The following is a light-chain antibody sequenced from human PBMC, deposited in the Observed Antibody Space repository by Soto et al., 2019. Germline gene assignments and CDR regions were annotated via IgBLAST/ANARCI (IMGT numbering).Light chain of an antibody. CDR1: SDDIGKYDY. J-gene: IGLJ1*01. V-gene: IGLV2-14*01. CDR3: SSYTSRSLYV. Sequence: QSALTQPASVSGSPGQSVTMSCTGTSDDIGKYDYVSWYQQHPGKAPKLLISEVNNRPSGVSVRFSGSKSDNTASLTISGLQPDDEADYCCSSYTSRSLYVFGTGTKLTVL. CDR2: EVN.